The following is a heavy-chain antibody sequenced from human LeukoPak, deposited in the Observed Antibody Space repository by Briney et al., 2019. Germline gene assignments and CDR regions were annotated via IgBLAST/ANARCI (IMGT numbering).Heavy chain of an antibody. V-gene: IGHV4-59*01. Sequence: PSETLSLTCTVSGGSISSYYWSWIRQPPGKGLEWIGYIYYSGSTNYNPSLKSRVTISVDTSKNQFSLKLSSVTAADTAVYYCARGSGIHPYYFDYWGQGTLVTVSS. CDR3: ARGSGIHPYYFDY. CDR1: GGSISSYY. CDR2: IYYSGST. J-gene: IGHJ4*02.